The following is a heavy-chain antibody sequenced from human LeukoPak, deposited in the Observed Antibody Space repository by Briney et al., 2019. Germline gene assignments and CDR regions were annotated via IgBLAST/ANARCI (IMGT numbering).Heavy chain of an antibody. CDR3: ARSHYVGGHLSFDY. J-gene: IGHJ4*02. V-gene: IGHV4-61*05. D-gene: IGHD4-17*01. CDR2: IFYSGST. Sequence: SETLSLTCTVSGGSISSSSYYWGWIRQPPGEGLEWIGYIFYSGSTNYNPSLKSRVTMSVDTSKNQFSLKLSSVTAADTAVYYCARSHYVGGHLSFDYWGQGTLVTVSS. CDR1: GGSISSSSYY.